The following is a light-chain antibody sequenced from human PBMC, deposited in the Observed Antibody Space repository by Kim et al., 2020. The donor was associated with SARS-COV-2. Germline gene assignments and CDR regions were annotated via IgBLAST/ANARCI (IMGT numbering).Light chain of an antibody. J-gene: IGKJ2*02. CDR2: GTS. V-gene: IGKV3-15*01. Sequence: SPGERATLSCRASQSFGTNLAWYQQRPGQAPGLLLYGTSIRATGIPARFSGSGSGTEFTLTISSLQSEDFAVYYCQQYNNWPLPCTFGQGTKLEI. CDR1: QSFGTN. CDR3: QQYNNWPLPCT.